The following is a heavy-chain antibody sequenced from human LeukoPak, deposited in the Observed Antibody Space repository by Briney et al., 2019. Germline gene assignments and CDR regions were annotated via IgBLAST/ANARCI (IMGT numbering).Heavy chain of an antibody. CDR2: IYYTGTT. D-gene: IGHD3-16*01. CDR1: GGSISGTYY. J-gene: IGHJ3*01. V-gene: IGHV4-59*08. CDR3: ARRWVYDKRAFDA. Sequence: SETLSLTCTVSGGSISGTYYWSWIRQPPGKGLEWIGYIYYTGTTDSNPSLKSRVTIPLDTSKNQFSLNLSSVTAADTAVYYCARRWVYDKRAFDAWGQGTMVTVSS.